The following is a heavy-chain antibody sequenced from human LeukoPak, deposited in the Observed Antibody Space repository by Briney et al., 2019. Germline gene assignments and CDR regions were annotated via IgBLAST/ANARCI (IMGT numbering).Heavy chain of an antibody. Sequence: SETLSLTCAVSGGSISESGYSWGWLRQPPGQGLEWIGRIFSSGNTYYNPSLNSRVSMSVDTSQNQFSLKLNSVTAADTAVYFCVRYSSGWPFDYWGRGSLVTVSS. CDR1: GGSISESGYS. CDR3: VRYSSGWPFDY. V-gene: IGHV4-39*01. D-gene: IGHD6-19*01. J-gene: IGHJ4*01. CDR2: IFSSGNT.